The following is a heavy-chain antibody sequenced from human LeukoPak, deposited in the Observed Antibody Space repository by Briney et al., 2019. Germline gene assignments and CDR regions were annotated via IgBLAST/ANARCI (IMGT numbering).Heavy chain of an antibody. D-gene: IGHD4-23*01. CDR2: IYYSGST. CDR1: GGSISSYY. CDR3: ARLTGVGSGSWFDP. J-gene: IGHJ5*02. Sequence: SETLSLTCTVSGGSISSYYWSWIRQPPGKGLEWIGYIYYSGSTNYNPSLKSRVTISVDTSKNQFSLKLSSVTAADTAVYYCARLTGVGSGSWFDPWGQGTLVTVSS. V-gene: IGHV4-59*01.